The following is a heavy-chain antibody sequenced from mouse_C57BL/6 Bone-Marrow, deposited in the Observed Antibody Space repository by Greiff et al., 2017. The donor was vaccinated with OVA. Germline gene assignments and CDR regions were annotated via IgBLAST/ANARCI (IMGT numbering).Heavy chain of an antibody. CDR3: ASDGCCWFAY. Sequence: VQLKQSGAELVRPGASVKLSCTASGFNIKDDYMHWVKQRPEQGLEWIGWIDPANGDTEYAAKFQGKATITADKSSNTAYLQLSSLTSEDTAVYYCASDGCCWFAYWGQGTLVTVSA. CDR2: IDPANGDT. V-gene: IGHV14-4*01. CDR1: GFNIKDDY. J-gene: IGHJ3*01. D-gene: IGHD2-3*01.